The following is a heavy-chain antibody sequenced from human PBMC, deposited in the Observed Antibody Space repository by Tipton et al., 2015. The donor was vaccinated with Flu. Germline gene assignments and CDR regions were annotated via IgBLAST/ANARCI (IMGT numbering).Heavy chain of an antibody. CDR3: ARRDYSNYVSEPKNWFDP. V-gene: IGHV4-39*07. Sequence: TLSLTCTVSGGSISSSSYYWGWIRQPPGKGLQWIGNVYRTGNTYYNPSLKSRVTMSIDTSTNQLSLTLRSVTAADTAVYYCARRDYSNYVSEPKNWFDPWGQGTLVTVSS. CDR2: VYRTGNT. CDR1: GGSISSSSYY. D-gene: IGHD4-11*01. J-gene: IGHJ5*02.